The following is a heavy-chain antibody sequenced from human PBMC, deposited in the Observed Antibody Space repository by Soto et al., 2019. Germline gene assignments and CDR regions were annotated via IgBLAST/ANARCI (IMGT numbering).Heavy chain of an antibody. V-gene: IGHV3-13*01. CDR1: GFTFSSYD. CDR3: ASSHTQWHYGMDV. Sequence: GGSLRLSCAASGFTFSSYDMLWVRQPTGKGLEWVSIIGTAGETYYADSVKGRFTISRDNAKNSFYLQMNTLRAEDTAVHYCASSHTQWHYGMDVWGQGTTVTVSS. D-gene: IGHD6-19*01. J-gene: IGHJ6*02. CDR2: IGTAGET.